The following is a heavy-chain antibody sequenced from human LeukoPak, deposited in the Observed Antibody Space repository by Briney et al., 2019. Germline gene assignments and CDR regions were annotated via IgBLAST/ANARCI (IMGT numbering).Heavy chain of an antibody. CDR1: GFTFSSNS. CDR3: ARGSSNIAARDNWFDP. V-gene: IGHV3-21*01. CDR2: ISTSSSYI. D-gene: IGHD6-6*01. Sequence: PGGSLRLSCAASGFTFSSNSMNWVRQAPGKGLEWVSSISTSSSYIDYADSVKGRFTISRDNAKTSLYLQMNSLRADDTAVYYCARGSSNIAARDNWFDPWGQGTLVTVSS. J-gene: IGHJ5*02.